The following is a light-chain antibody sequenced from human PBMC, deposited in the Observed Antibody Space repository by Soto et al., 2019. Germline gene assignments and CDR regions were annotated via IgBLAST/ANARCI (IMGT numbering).Light chain of an antibody. V-gene: IGKV3-15*01. CDR1: QSVSSS. J-gene: IGKJ1*01. CDR3: QQYNKWPRT. Sequence: EVVMTQSPATLSVSPGEGATLSCRASQSVSSSVAWYQQTPGQAPRLLIHGASTRATGIPARFSGSGSGTEFTLTISSLQSEDFAVYYCQQYNKWPRTFGQGTKVDIK. CDR2: GAS.